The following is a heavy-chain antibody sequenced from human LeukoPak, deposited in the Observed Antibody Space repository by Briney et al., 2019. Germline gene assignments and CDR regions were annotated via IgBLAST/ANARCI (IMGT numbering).Heavy chain of an antibody. J-gene: IGHJ4*02. D-gene: IGHD6-13*01. CDR1: GIPLSDYY. CDR3: AAGTAADF. V-gene: IGHV3-11*03. CDR2: ISSSSSYT. Sequence: GGSLRLSCVVSGIPLSDYYMNWIRKAAGKGLEWISYISSSSSYTDYADSVKGRFTISRDNAKSALYVQMHSLRLEDTAVYYCAAGTAADFWGQGTLVTVSS.